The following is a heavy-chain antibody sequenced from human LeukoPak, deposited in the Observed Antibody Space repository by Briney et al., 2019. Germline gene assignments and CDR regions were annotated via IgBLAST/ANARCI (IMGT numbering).Heavy chain of an antibody. CDR3: ATDGLPNYSRALYDFFDY. CDR2: IKSKGNGGTT. Sequence: GGSLRLSCAASGFTFITAWMTWVRQAPGKGLEGVGRIKSKGNGGTTDYAAPVKGRFTISRDESKNTLYLQMNSLKTRDTAVYYCATDGLPNYSRALYDFFDYWGQGTLVTVSS. V-gene: IGHV3-15*01. D-gene: IGHD3-3*01. CDR1: GFTFITAW. J-gene: IGHJ4*02.